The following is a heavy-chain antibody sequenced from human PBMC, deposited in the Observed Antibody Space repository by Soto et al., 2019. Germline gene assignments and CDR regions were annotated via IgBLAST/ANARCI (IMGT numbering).Heavy chain of an antibody. CDR1: GGSVSSSSYS. CDR2: IYSSENT. D-gene: IGHD2-2*03. Sequence: SETRSLTCTVSGGSVSSSSYSWGWIRQSPGKGLEWIGTIYSSENTYYNPSLLSRVTISVDTSKNEFPVRLSSVTAADTAVYYCARLNGYCISTNCHGYYGMDVWGQGTTVT. J-gene: IGHJ6*02. V-gene: IGHV4-39*01. CDR3: ARLNGYCISTNCHGYYGMDV.